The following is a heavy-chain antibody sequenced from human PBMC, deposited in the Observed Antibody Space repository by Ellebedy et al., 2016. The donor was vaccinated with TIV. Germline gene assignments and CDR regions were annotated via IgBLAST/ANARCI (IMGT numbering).Heavy chain of an antibody. CDR3: AKGFLVMLTGDYYYTMDV. CDR1: GFTFSNYA. CDR2: IRGSGGNT. Sequence: PGGSLRLSCAASGFTFSNYAMNSVRRAPGQGLEWVSAIRGSGGNTYYAHSVKGRFTIYRDNSKNTLYLQMNSLRAEDTAVYYCAKGFLVMLTGDYYYTMDVWGQGTTVTVSS. V-gene: IGHV3-23*01. D-gene: IGHD3-16*01. J-gene: IGHJ6*02.